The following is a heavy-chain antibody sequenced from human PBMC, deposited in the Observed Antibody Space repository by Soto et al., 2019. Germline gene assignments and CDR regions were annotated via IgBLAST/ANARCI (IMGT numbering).Heavy chain of an antibody. CDR1: GDSFGSYW. V-gene: IGHV5-51*01. CDR2: IFPGDSET. J-gene: IGHJ5*02. CDR3: VRHTVITKWLDP. D-gene: IGHD4-17*01. Sequence: PGESLKISCKGSGDSFGSYWIGWVRQMPGKGVEWMGNIFPGDSETRYSPSFQGQITISADKSISTAYLHWSGLKASDTAKYYCVRHTVITKWLDPWGQGTLVTVPQ.